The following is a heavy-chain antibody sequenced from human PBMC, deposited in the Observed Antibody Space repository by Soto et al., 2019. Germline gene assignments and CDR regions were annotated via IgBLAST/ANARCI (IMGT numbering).Heavy chain of an antibody. CDR2: IFSSVEK. Sequence: HVTLKESGPVLVKPTETLTLTCTVSGFSLANGKVGVSWIRQPPGKALEWLAHIFSSVEKSSRTSLKDRLTSSEDTSKSQVVLTMTNVDPVDTATYYCARILFGRSVAGGYFYMDVWGKGTTVTVSS. J-gene: IGHJ6*03. CDR3: ARILFGRSVAGGYFYMDV. CDR1: GFSLANGKVG. D-gene: IGHD6-19*01. V-gene: IGHV2-26*01.